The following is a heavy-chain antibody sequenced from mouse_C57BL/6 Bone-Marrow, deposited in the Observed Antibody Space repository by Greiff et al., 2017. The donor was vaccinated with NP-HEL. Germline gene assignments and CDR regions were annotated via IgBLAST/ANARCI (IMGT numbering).Heavy chain of an antibody. Sequence: VQLVESGAELARPGASVKLSCKASGYTFTSYGISWVKQRPGQGLEWIGEIYPRSGNTYYNEKFKGKATLTADKSSSTAYMELRSLTSEDSAVYFCGRWGDPYAMDYWGQGTSVTVSS. CDR3: GRWGDPYAMDY. CDR1: GYTFTSYG. V-gene: IGHV1-81*01. CDR2: IYPRSGNT. J-gene: IGHJ4*01. D-gene: IGHD2-13*01.